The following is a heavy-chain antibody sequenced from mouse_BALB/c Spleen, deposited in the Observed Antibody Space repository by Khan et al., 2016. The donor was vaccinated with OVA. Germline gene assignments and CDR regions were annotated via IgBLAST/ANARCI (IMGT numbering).Heavy chain of an antibody. Sequence: QVQLKQSGAELVKPGASVKLSCKTSGYTFTSYWIQWVKQRPGQGLGWIGQIFPGTGTTYYNENFKGKATLTVDTSANTAYMQFSSLTSEDSAAYYCARGYFGNYEFVYWGQGTLVTVSP. CDR1: GYTFTSYW. D-gene: IGHD2-1*01. J-gene: IGHJ3*01. CDR2: IFPGTGTT. V-gene: IGHV1S132*01. CDR3: ARGYFGNYEFVY.